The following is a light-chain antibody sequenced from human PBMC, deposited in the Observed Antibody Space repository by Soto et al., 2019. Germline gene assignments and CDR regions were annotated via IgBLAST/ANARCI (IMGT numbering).Light chain of an antibody. CDR3: ATGDDSLDGPV. J-gene: IGLJ2*01. V-gene: IGLV1-44*01. Sequence: QSVLTQPPSASGAPGQRVTISCSGSSSNIGRNAVNWYRQLPGTAPRLLIYTNDLRPSGVPDRFSASRSGTSASLAISGLQSEDEANFYCATGDDSLDGPVFGGGTKLNVL. CDR1: SSNIGRNA. CDR2: TND.